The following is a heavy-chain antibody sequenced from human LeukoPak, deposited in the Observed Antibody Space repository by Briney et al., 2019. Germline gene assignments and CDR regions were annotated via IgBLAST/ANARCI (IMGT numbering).Heavy chain of an antibody. CDR3: ARLYDFWGGYHLDY. J-gene: IGHJ4*02. CDR1: GGSISSYY. V-gene: IGHV4-59*01. Sequence: SETLSLTCTVSGGSISSYYWSWIRQPPGKGLEWIGYIYYSGSTNYNPSLKSRVTISVDTSKNQFSLKLSSVTAADTAVYYCARLYDFWGGYHLDYWGQGTLVTVSS. D-gene: IGHD3-3*01. CDR2: IYYSGST.